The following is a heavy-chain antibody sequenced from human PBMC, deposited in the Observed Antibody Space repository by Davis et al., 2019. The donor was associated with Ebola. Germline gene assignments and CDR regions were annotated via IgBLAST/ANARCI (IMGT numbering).Heavy chain of an antibody. J-gene: IGHJ4*02. V-gene: IGHV3-7*01. D-gene: IGHD6-13*01. CDR3: ARETFVGYSSSWPLFDY. CDR1: GFTFSSYW. CDR2: IKQDGSEK. Sequence: PGGSLRLSCAASGFTFSSYWMSWVRQAPGKGLEWVANIKQDGSEKYYVDSVKGRFTISRDNAKNSLYLQMNSLRAEDTAVYYCARETFVGYSSSWPLFDYWGQGTLVTVSS.